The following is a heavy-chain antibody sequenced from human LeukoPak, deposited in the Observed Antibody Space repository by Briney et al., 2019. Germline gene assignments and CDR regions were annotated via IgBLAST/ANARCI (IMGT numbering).Heavy chain of an antibody. J-gene: IGHJ3*01. CDR1: GRSMDSHY. CDR3: ARLLDYDSSGDPDTFDV. D-gene: IGHD3-22*01. V-gene: IGHV4-59*11. CDR2: IFYTGRT. Sequence: SETLSLTCTVSGRSMDSHYWSWIRQPPGKGLEWFGFIFYTGRTRYNPSLRSRVIILADTSKGDFSLKLASVTAADTAVYYCARLLDYDSSGDPDTFDVWGQGMMVTVSS.